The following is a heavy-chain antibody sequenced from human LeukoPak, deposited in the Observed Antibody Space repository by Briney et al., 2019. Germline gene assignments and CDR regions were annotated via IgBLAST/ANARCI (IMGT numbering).Heavy chain of an antibody. CDR1: GFTFSSYW. Sequence: GGSLRLSCAASGFTFSSYWMSWVRQAPGKGLEWVAFIRYDESYKYYTDSVKGRFIISRDNSKNTLNLEMNSLRAEDTAVYYCAGIATSGIYWGQGTLVTVSS. CDR2: IRYDESYK. D-gene: IGHD6-13*01. V-gene: IGHV3-30*02. J-gene: IGHJ4*02. CDR3: AGIATSGIY.